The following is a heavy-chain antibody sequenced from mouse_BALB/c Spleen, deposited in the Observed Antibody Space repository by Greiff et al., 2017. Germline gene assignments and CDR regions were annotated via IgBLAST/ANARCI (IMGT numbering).Heavy chain of an antibody. CDR1: GYTFTSYV. V-gene: IGHV1-14*01. CDR3: ARSYYGKGDYAMDY. Sequence: VQLKESGPELVKPGASVKMSCKASGYTFTSYVMHWVKQKPGQGLEWIGYINPYNDGTKYNEKFKGKATLTSDKSSSTAYMELSSLTSEDSAVYYCARSYYGKGDYAMDYWGQGTSVTVSS. CDR2: INPYNDGT. D-gene: IGHD2-1*01. J-gene: IGHJ4*01.